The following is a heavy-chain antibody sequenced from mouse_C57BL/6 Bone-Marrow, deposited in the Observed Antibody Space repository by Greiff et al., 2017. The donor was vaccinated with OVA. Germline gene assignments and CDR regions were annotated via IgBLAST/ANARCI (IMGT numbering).Heavy chain of an antibody. CDR3: ARRSNSHYAMDY. D-gene: IGHD2-5*01. CDR2: IYPRSGNT. CDR1: GYTFTSYG. Sequence: QVQLLQSGAELVRPGASVTLSCTASGYTFTSYGISWVKQRTGQGLEWIGEIYPRSGNTYYNEKFKGKATLTADKSSSTWYMELRSLTSEDSAVYFSARRSNSHYAMDYWGQGTSVTVSS. J-gene: IGHJ4*01. V-gene: IGHV1-81*01.